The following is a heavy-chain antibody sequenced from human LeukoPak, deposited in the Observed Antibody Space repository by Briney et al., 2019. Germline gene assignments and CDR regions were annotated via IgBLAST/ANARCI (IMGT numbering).Heavy chain of an antibody. V-gene: IGHV3-43*01. CDR2: INRRGHT. D-gene: IGHD3-16*01. CDR3: AKARGLIGGAFDI. J-gene: IGHJ3*02. Sequence: GGSLRLSCAASGFTFDRFTIHWVRQTPGKGLEWVSLINRRGHTFYADSVKGRFTISRDNSRNSVFLQMNSLITEDTALYYCAKARGLIGGAFDIWGQGTMVTVSS. CDR1: GFTFDRFT.